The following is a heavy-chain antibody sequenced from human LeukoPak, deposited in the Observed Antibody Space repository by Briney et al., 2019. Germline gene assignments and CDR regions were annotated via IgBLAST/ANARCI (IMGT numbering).Heavy chain of an antibody. CDR2: VSYSGST. Sequence: SVTLSLTCTVSGGSISSYYWSWIRQPPGRGLEWIGYVSYSGSTNYNPSLKSRVTISLDMSKNQFSLMLSSVTAADTAVYYCARSYGSGSYFDYWGQGTLVTVSS. D-gene: IGHD3-10*01. V-gene: IGHV4-59*01. CDR3: ARSYGSGSYFDY. CDR1: GGSISSYY. J-gene: IGHJ4*02.